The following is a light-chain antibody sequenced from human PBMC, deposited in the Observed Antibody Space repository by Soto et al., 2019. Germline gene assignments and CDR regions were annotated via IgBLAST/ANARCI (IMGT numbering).Light chain of an antibody. CDR1: NSDVGGYNY. Sequence: QSVLTQPASVSGSPGQSITISCTGSNSDVGGYNYVSWYQQYPGKAPKLMIFEVNFRPSGVSNRFSGSRSGNTASLTISGLQAEDEADYYCSSYTSSSTLVVFGGGTKVTVL. CDR2: EVN. J-gene: IGLJ2*01. CDR3: SSYTSSSTLVV. V-gene: IGLV2-14*01.